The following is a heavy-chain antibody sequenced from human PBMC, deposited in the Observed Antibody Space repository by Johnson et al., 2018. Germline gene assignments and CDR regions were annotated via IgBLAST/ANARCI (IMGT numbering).Heavy chain of an antibody. J-gene: IGHJ3*02. CDR1: GFTFSSYG. CDR2: IWYDGSNK. CDR3: AKPLWFRLSGAFDI. D-gene: IGHD3-16*02. V-gene: IGHV3-33*06. Sequence: QVQLVESGGGVVQPGRSXRLSCAASGFTFSSYGMHWVRQSPGKGLEWVAVIWYDGSNKYYADSVKGRCTIARDNSKNTLYLQMNSLRAEDTAVYYCAKPLWFRLSGAFDIGGQGTMVTVSS.